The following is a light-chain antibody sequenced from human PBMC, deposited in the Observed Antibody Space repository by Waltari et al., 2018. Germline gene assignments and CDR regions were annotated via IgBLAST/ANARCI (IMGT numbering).Light chain of an antibody. CDR3: FSYTGDTTLYV. Sequence: QSALTQPASVSGSPGQSITISCTGTSNDVGNYNLVSCYQQYPGKVPQLIIYEVNKRPSGVSHRFSGSKSRNTASLTISGLQAEDEADYYCFSYTGDTTLYVFGTGTKVTVL. CDR1: SNDVGNYNL. J-gene: IGLJ1*01. V-gene: IGLV2-23*02. CDR2: EVN.